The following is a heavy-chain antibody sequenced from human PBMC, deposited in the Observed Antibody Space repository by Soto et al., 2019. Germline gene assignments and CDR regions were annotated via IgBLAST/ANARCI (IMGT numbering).Heavy chain of an antibody. D-gene: IGHD2-2*02. CDR3: ARWAGVVVPAAIHPFYYYGMDV. V-gene: IGHV6-1*01. J-gene: IGHJ6*02. Sequence: PSQTLSLTCAISGDSFSSNIAIWNRIGRSPSRGLEGLGRTYYRSKWYNDYAVSVKSRITINPDTSKNQFSLQLNSVTPEDTAVYYCARWAGVVVPAAIHPFYYYGMDVWGQGTTVTVSS. CDR1: GDSFSSNIAI. CDR2: TYYRSKWYN.